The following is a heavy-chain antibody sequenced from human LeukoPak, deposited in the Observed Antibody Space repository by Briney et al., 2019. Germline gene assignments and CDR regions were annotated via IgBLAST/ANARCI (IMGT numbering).Heavy chain of an antibody. V-gene: IGHV3-23*01. CDR3: ARPASRGVGRYFDL. CDR2: LSGSGDNT. Sequence: GGSLRLSCAASGFTFSNYAMSWVRQAPGKGLEWVSALSGSGDNTYYADSVKGRFTISRDNSKNTLYLQMNSLRAVDTALYYCARPASRGVGRYFDLWGRGPLVTVSS. D-gene: IGHD3-10*01. CDR1: GFTFSNYA. J-gene: IGHJ2*01.